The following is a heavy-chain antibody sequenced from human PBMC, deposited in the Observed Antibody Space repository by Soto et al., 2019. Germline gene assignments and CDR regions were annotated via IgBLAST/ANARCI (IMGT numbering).Heavy chain of an antibody. J-gene: IGHJ3*02. CDR2: IIPILGIA. CDR1: GGTFSSHT. D-gene: IGHD2-2*01. Sequence: ASVKVSCKASGGTFSSHTISWVRQAPGQGLEWMGRIIPILGIANYAQKFQGRVTITADKSTSTAYMELSSLRSEDTAVYYCARVPRYCSSTSCPKIYAFDIWGQGTMVTVSS. V-gene: IGHV1-69*02. CDR3: ARVPRYCSSTSCPKIYAFDI.